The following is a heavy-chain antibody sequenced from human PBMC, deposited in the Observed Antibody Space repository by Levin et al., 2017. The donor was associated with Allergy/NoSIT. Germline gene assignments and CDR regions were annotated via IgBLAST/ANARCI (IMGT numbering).Heavy chain of an antibody. CDR1: GFTFSDYY. CDR3: ARDKKAYCGGDCYYYYDGMDV. D-gene: IGHD2-21*02. J-gene: IGHJ6*02. CDR2: ISSSGSTI. V-gene: IGHV3-11*01. Sequence: GGSLRLSCAASGFTFSDYYMSWIRQAPGKGLEWVSYISSSGSTIYYADSVKGRFTISRDNAKNSLYLQMNSLRAEDTAVYYCARDKKAYCGGDCYYYYDGMDVWGQGTTVTVSS.